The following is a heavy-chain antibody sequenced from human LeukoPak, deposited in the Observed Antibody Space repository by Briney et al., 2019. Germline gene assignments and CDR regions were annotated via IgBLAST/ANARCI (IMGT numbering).Heavy chain of an antibody. CDR1: GGSISSYY. Sequence: PSETLSLTCTVSGGSISSYYWSWIRQPPGKGLEWIGYIYYSGSTNYNPSLKSRVTISVDTSKNQFSLKLSSVTAADTAVYYCARGLDYYYDSSGYYYFDYWGQGTLVTVSS. D-gene: IGHD3-22*01. CDR2: IYYSGST. V-gene: IGHV4-59*01. CDR3: ARGLDYYYDSSGYYYFDY. J-gene: IGHJ4*02.